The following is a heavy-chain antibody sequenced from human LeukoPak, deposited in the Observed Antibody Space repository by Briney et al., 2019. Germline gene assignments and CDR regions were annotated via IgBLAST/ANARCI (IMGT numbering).Heavy chain of an antibody. D-gene: IGHD6-19*01. J-gene: IGHJ3*01. V-gene: IGHV3-7*01. CDR1: GFTFSSYG. CDR2: IKQDGSER. CDR3: ARGRGFSSGWPVDTFDF. Sequence: GGSLRLSCAASGFTFSSYGMHWVRQAPGKGLEWVANIKQDGSERYYLDSVKGRFTFSRDNARNSLYLQMNSLRAEDTAVYYCARGRGFSSGWPVDTFDFWGQGAMVTVSA.